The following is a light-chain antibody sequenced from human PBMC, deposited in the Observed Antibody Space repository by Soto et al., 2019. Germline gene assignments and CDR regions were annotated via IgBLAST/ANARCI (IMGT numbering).Light chain of an antibody. J-gene: IGKJ2*01. CDR1: QSISNN. CDR2: GAS. CDR3: QQSFSTPYT. Sequence: ILMTQSPVTLSVAPGERATLSCRASQSISNNLAWYQQKPGQSPRLLIYGASSRATGIPARFSGSGSGTKFTLTISSLQPEDFATYFCQQSFSTPYTFGQGTKVDI. V-gene: IGKV3-15*01.